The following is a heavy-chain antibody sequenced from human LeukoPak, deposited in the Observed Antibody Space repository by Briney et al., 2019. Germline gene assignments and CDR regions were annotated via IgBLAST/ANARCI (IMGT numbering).Heavy chain of an antibody. J-gene: IGHJ6*02. Sequence: PSETLSLTCAVYGGSFSDYFCNWIRQSPGKGLEWIGEINNSGGTNYNPSLKSQVSILVDTSKKQFSLRLNSVTAADTAVYYCARGFYGDDGPEDYYGLDVWGQGTTVTVSS. CDR1: GGSFSDYF. D-gene: IGHD4-17*01. CDR3: ARGFYGDDGPEDYYGLDV. V-gene: IGHV4-34*01. CDR2: INNSGGT.